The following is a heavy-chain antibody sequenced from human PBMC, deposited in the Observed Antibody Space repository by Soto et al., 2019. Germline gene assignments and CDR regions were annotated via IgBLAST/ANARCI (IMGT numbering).Heavy chain of an antibody. CDR2: INYSRNA. V-gene: IGHV4-34*01. CDR3: ARGGRAYVSGSYFWSFDY. Sequence: QVQLQQWGAGLLKPSETLSLTCAVTGGSFSQYYWSWIRQPAGKGLEWIGEINYSRNAHYSPSLQSRVSISVDTSKNHFSLRLGSVTAADTAVYYCARGGRAYVSGSYFWSFDYWGQGTLVTVSS. J-gene: IGHJ4*02. CDR1: GGSFSQYY. D-gene: IGHD3-10*01.